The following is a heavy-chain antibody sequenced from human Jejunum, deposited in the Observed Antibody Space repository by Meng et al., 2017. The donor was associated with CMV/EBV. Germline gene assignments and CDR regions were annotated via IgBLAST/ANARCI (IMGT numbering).Heavy chain of an antibody. Sequence: YSFTSYGVGWVRQAPGQALGWVGWISAYNGNTNYAQKFQGRVTMPTDTSTGTAYMELRSLKVDDTAVYYCARGQYYQYYYGLDVWGLGTTVTVSS. CDR2: ISAYNGNT. CDR1: YSFTSYG. J-gene: IGHJ6*02. D-gene: IGHD3-16*01. CDR3: ARGQYYQYYYGLDV. V-gene: IGHV1-18*01.